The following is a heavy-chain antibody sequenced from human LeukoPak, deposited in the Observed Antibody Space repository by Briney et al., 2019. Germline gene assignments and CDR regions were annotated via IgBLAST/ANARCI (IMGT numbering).Heavy chain of an antibody. D-gene: IGHD1-1*01. V-gene: IGHV3-30*02. Sequence: GSLRLSCAASGFTFSNYGMHWVRQAPDKGLEWVAFLQNDGSDTHYADSVGGRFTISRDNSKNTLYLQMNSLRPEDTAVYYCANRRGTQVLGNNIDIWGQGTLVTVSS. CDR2: LQNDGSDT. CDR3: ANRRGTQVLGNNIDI. CDR1: GFTFSNYG. J-gene: IGHJ3*02.